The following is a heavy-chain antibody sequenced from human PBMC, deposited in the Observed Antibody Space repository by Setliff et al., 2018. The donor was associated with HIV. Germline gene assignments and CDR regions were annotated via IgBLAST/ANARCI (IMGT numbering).Heavy chain of an antibody. J-gene: IGHJ4*02. Sequence: NPSETLSLTCTVSGGSISRSSYYWAWIRQPPGKGLVWIGNIFYSGHTFSNPSLRSRVTISVDTSKNQFSLKLSSVTAADTAVYYCARGVAAAGLWGQGTLVTVSS. CDR1: GGSISRSSYY. D-gene: IGHD6-13*01. CDR3: ARGVAAAGL. CDR2: IFYSGHT. V-gene: IGHV4-39*07.